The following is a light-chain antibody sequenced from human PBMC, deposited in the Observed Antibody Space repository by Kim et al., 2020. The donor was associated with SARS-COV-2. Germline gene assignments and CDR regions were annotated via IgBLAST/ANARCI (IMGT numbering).Light chain of an antibody. J-gene: IGLJ2*01. V-gene: IGLV3-1*01. Sequence: ELTQPPSVSVSPGQTASITCSGDKLGDKYACWYQQKPGQSPVLVIYQDSKRPSGIPERFSGSNSGNTATLTISGTQAMDEADYYFQAWDSSTVVFGGGTQLTVL. CDR3: QAWDSSTVV. CDR1: KLGDKY. CDR2: QDS.